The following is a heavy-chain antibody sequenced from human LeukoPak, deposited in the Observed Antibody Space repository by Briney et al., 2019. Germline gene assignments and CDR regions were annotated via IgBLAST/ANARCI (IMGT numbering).Heavy chain of an antibody. J-gene: IGHJ5*02. Sequence: PSETLSLTCTVSGGSISSGGYYWSWIRQHPGKGLEWIGYIYYSGSTYYNPSLKSRVTISVDTSKNQFSLKLSSVTAADTAVYYCARDRARLRPDSVTIFGVALLPGGWFDPWGQGTLVTVSS. V-gene: IGHV4-31*03. CDR1: GGSISSGGYY. CDR3: ARDRARLRPDSVTIFGVALLPGGWFDP. CDR2: IYYSGST. D-gene: IGHD3-3*01.